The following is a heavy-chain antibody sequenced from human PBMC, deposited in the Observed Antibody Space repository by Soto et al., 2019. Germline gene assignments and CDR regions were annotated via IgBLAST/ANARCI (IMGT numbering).Heavy chain of an antibody. V-gene: IGHV3-48*01. Sequence: EVQLVESGGGLVQPGGSLRLSCAASGFTFSSYSMTWVRQAPGKGLEWVSYISSSSSTIYYADSVKGRFTISRDNAKNSLYLQMNSLRAEDTAVEYCASVRPFNDYGADDWYFDLWGRGTLVTGSS. CDR2: ISSSSSTI. CDR1: GFTFSSYS. CDR3: ASVRPFNDYGADDWYFDL. J-gene: IGHJ2*01. D-gene: IGHD4-17*01.